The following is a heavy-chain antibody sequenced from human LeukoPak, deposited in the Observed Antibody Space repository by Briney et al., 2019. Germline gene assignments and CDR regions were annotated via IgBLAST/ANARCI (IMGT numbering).Heavy chain of an antibody. D-gene: IGHD3-22*01. J-gene: IGHJ6*02. V-gene: IGHV3-30*18. CDR2: ISYDGSNK. CDR1: GFTFSSYG. CDR3: AKDRSPHYYDSSAPSYGMDV. Sequence: PGRSLRLSCAASGFTFSSYGMHWVRQAPGKGLEWVAVISYDGSNKYYADSVKGRFTIPRDNSKNTLYLQMNSLRAEDTAVYYCAKDRSPHYYDSSAPSYGMDVWGQGTTVTVSS.